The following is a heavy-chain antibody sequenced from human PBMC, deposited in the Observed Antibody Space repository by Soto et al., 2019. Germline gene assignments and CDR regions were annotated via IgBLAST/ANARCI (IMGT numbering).Heavy chain of an antibody. V-gene: IGHV1-18*01. Sequence: ASVKVSCKASGYTFTSYGISWVRQAPGQGFEWMGWISAYNGNTNYAQKLQGRVTMTTDTSTSTAYMELRSLRSDDTAVYYCARLGGYENYYYYYYMDVWGKGTTVTVSS. D-gene: IGHD5-12*01. J-gene: IGHJ6*03. CDR2: ISAYNGNT. CDR1: GYTFTSYG. CDR3: ARLGGYENYYYYYYMDV.